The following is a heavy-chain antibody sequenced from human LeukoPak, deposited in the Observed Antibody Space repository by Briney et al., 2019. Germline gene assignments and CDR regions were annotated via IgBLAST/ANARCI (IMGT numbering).Heavy chain of an antibody. CDR2: ISYDGSNK. J-gene: IGHJ4*02. Sequence: GRSLRLSCAVSGFTFSSYGMHWVRQAPGKGLEWVAVISYDGSNKYYADSVKGRFTISRDNSKNTLYLQMNSLRAEDTAVYYCSKARIVGPPTPLRFWGQGTLVTVSS. CDR1: GFTFSSYG. CDR3: SKARIVGPPTPLRF. V-gene: IGHV3-30*18. D-gene: IGHD1-26*01.